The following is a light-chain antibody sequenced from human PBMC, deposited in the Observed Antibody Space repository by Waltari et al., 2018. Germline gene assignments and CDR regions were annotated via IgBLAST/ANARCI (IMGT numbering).Light chain of an antibody. V-gene: IGKV1-33*01. CDR3: QQFHSLPYT. CDR1: QDITTS. Sequence: DIQMTQSPSSLSASVGDRVPFTCQATQDITTSLSWFQQKPGESPRLLIYDASTLQPGVPSRFSGTGSATGFSLTITSLQLDDSATYYCQQFHSLPYTFARGTKLHIE. CDR2: DAS. J-gene: IGKJ2*01.